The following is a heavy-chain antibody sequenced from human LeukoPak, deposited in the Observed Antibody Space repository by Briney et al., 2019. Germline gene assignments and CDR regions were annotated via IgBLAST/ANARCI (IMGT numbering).Heavy chain of an antibody. V-gene: IGHV1-46*03. Sequence: ASLKVSCKASGYTLTRYYMHWVRQAPGQRLEWMGTINPSSGSTRYAQKFQGRVTMTRDTSTSTLYMEVSSLRAEDTAVYYCARDRGGVVSPSDYWGQGTLVTVSS. CDR2: INPSSGST. D-gene: IGHD2/OR15-2a*01. J-gene: IGHJ4*02. CDR1: GYTLTRYY. CDR3: ARDRGGVVSPSDY.